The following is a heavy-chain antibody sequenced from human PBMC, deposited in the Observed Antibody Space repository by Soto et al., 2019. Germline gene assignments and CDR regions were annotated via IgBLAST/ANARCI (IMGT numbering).Heavy chain of an antibody. Sequence: SETLSLTCTVSGDSISDYYWSWIRQPPGKGLEWIGYIYHSGSTYYNPSLKSRVTISLDASKIQFSLKLNSVTAADTAVYYCARASRNYFAFWGQGTLVTVS. CDR1: GDSISDYY. J-gene: IGHJ4*02. CDR2: IYHSGST. V-gene: IGHV4-59*01. CDR3: ARASRNYFAF.